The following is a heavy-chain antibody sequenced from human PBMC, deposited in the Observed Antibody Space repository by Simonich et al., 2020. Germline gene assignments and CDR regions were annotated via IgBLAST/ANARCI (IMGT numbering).Heavy chain of an antibody. J-gene: IGHJ4*02. V-gene: IGHV3-74*01. CDR2: IKSGGNNT. CDR3: ARNRLDY. Sequence: EVQLVESGGGLVQPGGSLRLSCAASGFTFSSYWMNWVRQAPGKGRGWVSLIKSGGNNTSYADSVKGRFTISRDNAKNTLYLQMNSLRAEDTAVYSCARNRLDYWGQGTLVTVSS. CDR1: GFTFSSYW.